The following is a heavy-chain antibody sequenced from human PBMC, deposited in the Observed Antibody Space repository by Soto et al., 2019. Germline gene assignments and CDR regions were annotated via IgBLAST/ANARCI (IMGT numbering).Heavy chain of an antibody. D-gene: IGHD3-3*02. CDR3: ARYIRGPTVFYFDF. CDR1: GFTFRSYA. J-gene: IGHJ4*02. V-gene: IGHV3-23*01. Sequence: GGSLRLSCAASGFTFRSYAMTWVRQAPGKGLEWVSVVTYNGDNTYYADSVKGRFTISRDNSKEKVDLQMNSLTAEDTAVYYCARYIRGPTVFYFDFWGPGVLVTVSS. CDR2: VTYNGDNT.